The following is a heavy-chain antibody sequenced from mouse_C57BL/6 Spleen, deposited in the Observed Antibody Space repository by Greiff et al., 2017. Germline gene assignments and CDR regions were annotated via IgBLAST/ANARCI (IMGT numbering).Heavy chain of an antibody. CDR2: ISYDGSN. CDR3: AREESYYDYPYYAMDY. V-gene: IGHV3-6*01. D-gene: IGHD2-4*01. Sequence: EVQLKESGPGLVKPSQSLSLTCSVTGYSITSGYYWNWIRQFPGNKLEWMGYISYDGSNNYNPSLKNRISITRDTSKNQFFLKLNSVTTEDTATYYCAREESYYDYPYYAMDYWGQGTSVTVSS. CDR1: GYSITSGYY. J-gene: IGHJ4*01.